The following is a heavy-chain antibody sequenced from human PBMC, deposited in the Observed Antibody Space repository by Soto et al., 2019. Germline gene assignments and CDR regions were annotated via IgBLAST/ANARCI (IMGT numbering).Heavy chain of an antibody. Sequence: KPWETLSLTCTVSGGSISSGDYYWSWIRQPPGKGLEWIGYIYYSGSTYYNPSLKSRVTISVDTYKNQFSLKLSSVTAADTAVYYCARDIAAGPYGMDVWGQGTTVTV. J-gene: IGHJ6*02. CDR1: GGSISSGDYY. V-gene: IGHV4-30-4*01. D-gene: IGHD6-13*01. CDR2: IYYSGST. CDR3: ARDIAAGPYGMDV.